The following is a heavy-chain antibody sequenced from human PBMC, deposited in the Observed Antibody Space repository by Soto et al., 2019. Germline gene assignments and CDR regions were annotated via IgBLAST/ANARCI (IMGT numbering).Heavy chain of an antibody. V-gene: IGHV4-59*01. D-gene: IGHD2-2*02. Sequence: SETLSLTCTVSSGSISTYSWNWIRQPPGKGLEWVGYISDIGTTNYNPSLQSRVTISVDTSKNQFSLKLSSVTAADTAVYYCAREPRQGDRIYHFDYWGTGALVTVSS. CDR1: SGSISTYS. CDR3: AREPRQGDRIYHFDY. J-gene: IGHJ4*02. CDR2: ISDIGTT.